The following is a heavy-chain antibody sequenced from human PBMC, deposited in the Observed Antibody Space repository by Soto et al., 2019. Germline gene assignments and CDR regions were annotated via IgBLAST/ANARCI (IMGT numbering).Heavy chain of an antibody. CDR2: TNHSGST. J-gene: IGHJ3*02. V-gene: IGHV4-34*01. D-gene: IGHD3-3*01. CDR1: GGSFSGYY. Sequence: SETLSLTCAVYGGSFSGYYWSWIRQPPGKGLEWIGETNHSGSTNYNPSLKSRVTISVDTSKNQFSLKLSSVTAADTAVYYCARGSYYDFWSGYYQGHAFDIWGQGTMVTVSS. CDR3: ARGSYYDFWSGYYQGHAFDI.